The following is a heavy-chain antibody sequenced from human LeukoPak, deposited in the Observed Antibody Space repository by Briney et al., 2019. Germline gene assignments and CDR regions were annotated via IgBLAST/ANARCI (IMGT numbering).Heavy chain of an antibody. CDR1: GYSFTSYW. J-gene: IGHJ4*02. V-gene: IGHV5-51*01. CDR3: AIDYDSSGYYFNFDY. CDR2: IYPGDSDT. D-gene: IGHD3-22*01. Sequence: GESLKISCKGSGYSFTSYWIGRVRRMPGKGLEWMGIIYPGDSDTRYSPSFQGQVTISADKSISTAYLQWSSLKASDTAMYYCAIDYDSSGYYFNFDYWGQGTLVTVSS.